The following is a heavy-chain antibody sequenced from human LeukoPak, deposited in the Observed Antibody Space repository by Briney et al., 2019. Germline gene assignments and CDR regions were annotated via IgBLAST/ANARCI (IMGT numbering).Heavy chain of an antibody. CDR2: IHTSWST. V-gene: IGHV4-4*07. Sequence: KPSETLSLTCTVSGGSISSYYWSWIRQPAGKGLEWIGRIHTSWSTNYNPSLKSRVTMSVDTSKNQFSLKLSSVTAADTAVYYCARDQQYSSSSRFDYWGQGTLVPSPQ. D-gene: IGHD6-6*01. J-gene: IGHJ4*02. CDR1: GGSISSYY. CDR3: ARDQQYSSSSRFDY.